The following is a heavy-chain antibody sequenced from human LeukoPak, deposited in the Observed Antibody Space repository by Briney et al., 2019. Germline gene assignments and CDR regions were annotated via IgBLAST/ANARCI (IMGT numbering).Heavy chain of an antibody. V-gene: IGHV3-7*01. J-gene: IGHJ4*02. Sequence: GGSLRLSCVASGFNLGDFWVNWLRQAPGKGLEWVANMNQDGRQTNYLDSVKGRFTISRDNARNSVYLQMDSLRDEDTSLYYCVRDQGDGTGSLWGQGTLVTVST. D-gene: IGHD2-15*01. CDR1: GFNLGDFW. CDR3: VRDQGDGTGSL. CDR2: MNQDGRQT.